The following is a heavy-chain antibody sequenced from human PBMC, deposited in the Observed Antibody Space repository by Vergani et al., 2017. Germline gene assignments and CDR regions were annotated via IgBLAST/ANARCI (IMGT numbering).Heavy chain of an antibody. J-gene: IGHJ5*02. CDR2: IYHSGST. Sequence: QLQLQESGSGLVKPSQTLSLTCAVSGGSISSGGYSWSWLRQPPGKGLVWIGYIYHSGSTYYNPSLKSRGTISLDRSKNQFSLKLSPVTAADTAVYYCARENSHDNWFDPWGQGTLVTVSS. V-gene: IGHV4-30-2*01. CDR1: GGSISSGGYS. CDR3: ARENSHDNWFDP.